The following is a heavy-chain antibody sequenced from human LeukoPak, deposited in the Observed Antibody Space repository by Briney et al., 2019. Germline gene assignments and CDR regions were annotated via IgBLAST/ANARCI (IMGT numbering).Heavy chain of an antibody. CDR1: GYTFTGYY. J-gene: IGHJ4*02. V-gene: IGHV1-2*07. CDR2: IISNSGGT. CDR3: ARDLTYYYDSSGYYLYD. Sequence: ASVMISCKASGYTFTGYYLIWVRHAPGQRLEGMVWIISNSGGTNYAHKVQARVAMTTDTSISTAYMEPSRRRSDDTAAYYCARDLTYYYDSSGYYLYDWGQGTLVTVSS. D-gene: IGHD3-22*01.